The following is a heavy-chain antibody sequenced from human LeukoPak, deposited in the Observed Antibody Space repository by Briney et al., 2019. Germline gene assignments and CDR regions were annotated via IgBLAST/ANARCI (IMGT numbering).Heavy chain of an antibody. CDR2: IYTSGST. D-gene: IGHD3-22*01. CDR1: GGSISSYY. CDR3: ARHKDDSSGYYYGPYYFDY. Sequence: PSETLSLTCTVSGGSISSYYWSWIRQPAGKGLEWIGRIYTSGSTNYNPSLKSRVTMSVDTSKNHFSLKLSSVTAADTAVYYCARHKDDSSGYYYGPYYFDYWGQGTLVTVSS. J-gene: IGHJ4*02. V-gene: IGHV4-4*07.